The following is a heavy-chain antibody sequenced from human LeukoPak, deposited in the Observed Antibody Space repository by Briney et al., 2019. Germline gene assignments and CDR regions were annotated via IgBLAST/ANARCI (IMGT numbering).Heavy chain of an antibody. CDR3: ARVSSPWSPRDAFDI. D-gene: IGHD1-26*01. J-gene: IGHJ3*02. CDR2: TYYKSKWYN. V-gene: IGHV6-1*01. CDR1: GDSVSSNSAT. Sequence: SQTLSLTCAISGDSVSSNSATWNWIRQSPSRGLEWLGRTYYKSKWYNDYAVSVKNRITINSDTSKNQFSLQLNSVTPEDTAVYYCARVSSPWSPRDAFDIWGQGTMVTVSS.